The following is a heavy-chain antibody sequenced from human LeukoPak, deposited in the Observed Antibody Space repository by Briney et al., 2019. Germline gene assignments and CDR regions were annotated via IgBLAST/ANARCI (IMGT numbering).Heavy chain of an antibody. CDR3: ARRPTTSIVGATTNYFDH. D-gene: IGHD1-26*01. J-gene: IGHJ4*02. Sequence: SETLSLTCTVSGXSTSSSNYYWGWIRQPPGMGLEWIGSIYFSGSTYYSPSLKSRVTLSIDTSKNQFSLKLTSVTAADTAVYYCARRPTTSIVGATTNYFDHWGQGTLVTVSS. CDR1: GXSTSSSNYY. CDR2: IYFSGST. V-gene: IGHV4-39*01.